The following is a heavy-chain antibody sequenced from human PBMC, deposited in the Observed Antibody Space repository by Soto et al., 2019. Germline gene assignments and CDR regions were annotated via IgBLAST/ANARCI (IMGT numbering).Heavy chain of an antibody. J-gene: IGHJ4*02. Sequence: GGSLRLSCVSSVFTFSRHGLSWVRHSPGKGLEWVSTINPSGDSTFYADSVKGRFTISRDNSKNTVYLQMNSLSVGDTAVYLCAKLDVSKDGSFNYWGQRALVNVSS. V-gene: IGHV3-23*01. CDR1: VFTFSRHG. CDR2: INPSGDST. D-gene: IGHD3-10*01. CDR3: AKLDVSKDGSFNY.